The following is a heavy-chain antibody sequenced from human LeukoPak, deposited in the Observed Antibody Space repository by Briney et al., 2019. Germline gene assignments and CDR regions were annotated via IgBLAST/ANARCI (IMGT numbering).Heavy chain of an antibody. CDR3: ARGSSSNALDI. Sequence: GGSLRLSCAASGFTFSSYAMHGVRQAPGKGLEWVAVISYDGSNKYYADSVKGRFTISRDNSKNTLYLQMNSLRAEDTAVYYCARGSSSNALDIWGQGTMVTVSS. J-gene: IGHJ3*02. V-gene: IGHV3-30-3*01. CDR2: ISYDGSNK. D-gene: IGHD6-6*01. CDR1: GFTFSSYA.